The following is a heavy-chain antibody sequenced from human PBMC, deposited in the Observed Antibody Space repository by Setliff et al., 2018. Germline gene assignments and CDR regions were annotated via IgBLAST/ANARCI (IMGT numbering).Heavy chain of an antibody. Sequence: ASVKVSCKASGYTFTSYGISWVRQAPGQGLEWMGWISAYNGNTNYAQKFQGRVTMTEDTSTDTAYMELSSLRSEDTAVYFCARGRDFWSGYLVYWGQGTLVTVSS. CDR2: ISAYNGNT. D-gene: IGHD3-3*01. V-gene: IGHV1-18*01. J-gene: IGHJ4*02. CDR1: GYTFTSYG. CDR3: ARGRDFWSGYLVY.